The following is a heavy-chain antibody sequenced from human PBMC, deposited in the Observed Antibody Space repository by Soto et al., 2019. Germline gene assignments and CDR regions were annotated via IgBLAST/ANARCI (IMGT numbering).Heavy chain of an antibody. J-gene: IGHJ4*02. Sequence: QVQLQQWGAGLLKPSETLSLTCAVYGGSFSGCYWNWIRQPPGKGLEWIGEINHSGSTNYNPSLKSRVTISVDTSKNQFSLKLSAVTAADTAVYYCARGSIAAAGTLSFDYWVQGTLVTVCS. V-gene: IGHV4-34*01. CDR2: INHSGST. CDR1: GGSFSGCY. D-gene: IGHD6-13*01. CDR3: ARGSIAAAGTLSFDY.